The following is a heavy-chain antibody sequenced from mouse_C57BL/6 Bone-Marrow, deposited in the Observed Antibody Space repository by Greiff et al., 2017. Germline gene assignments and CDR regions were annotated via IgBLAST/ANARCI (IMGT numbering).Heavy chain of an antibody. CDR2: IDPSDSYT. J-gene: IGHJ1*03. V-gene: IGHV1-59*01. Sequence: QVQLQQPGAELVRPGTSVKLSCKASGYTFTSYWLHWVKQRPGQGLEWIGVIDPSDSYTNYNQKFKGKGTLTVDTSSSTAYMQLSSLTSEDSAVYYCARDYDYGDWYFDVWGRGTAVTVSA. CDR3: ARDYDYGDWYFDV. D-gene: IGHD2-4*01. CDR1: GYTFTSYW.